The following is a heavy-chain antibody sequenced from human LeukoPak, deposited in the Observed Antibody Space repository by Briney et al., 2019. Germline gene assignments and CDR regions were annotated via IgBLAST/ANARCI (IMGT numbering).Heavy chain of an antibody. Sequence: GASVKVSCKASGYTFTGYYLDWVRQAPGQGLEWMGWINPNSGDTKYEQEFQGRVTMTRYTSISTAYMELSGLRSDDTAVYYCARVLRASVWDNSGHPDYWGQGTLVTVSS. CDR3: ARVLRASVWDNSGHPDY. J-gene: IGHJ4*02. V-gene: IGHV1-2*02. CDR1: GYTFTGYY. CDR2: INPNSGDT. D-gene: IGHD3-22*01.